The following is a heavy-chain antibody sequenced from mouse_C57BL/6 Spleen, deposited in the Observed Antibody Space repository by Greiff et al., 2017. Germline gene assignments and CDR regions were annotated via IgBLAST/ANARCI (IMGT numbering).Heavy chain of an antibody. CDR1: GYTFTDYY. CDR3: ARRDYYGSSRY. CDR2: INPNNGGT. V-gene: IGHV1-26*01. Sequence: EVQLQQSGPELVKPGASVKISCKASGYTFTDYYMNWVKQSHGKSLEWIGDINPNNGGTSYNQKFKGKATLTVDKSSSTAYMELRSLTSEDSAVYYCARRDYYGSSRYWGQGTTLTVSS. D-gene: IGHD1-1*01. J-gene: IGHJ2*01.